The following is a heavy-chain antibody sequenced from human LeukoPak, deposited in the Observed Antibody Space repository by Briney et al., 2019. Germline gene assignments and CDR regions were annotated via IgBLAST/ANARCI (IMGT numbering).Heavy chain of an antibody. J-gene: IGHJ4*02. CDR1: GYSFTTYW. CDR2: IYPGDSDT. CDR3: ARQGVSGSGSQHFDY. Sequence: GESLKISCKGSGYSFTTYWIGWVRQMPGKGLEWMGIIYPGDSDTRYSPSFQGQVTISADKSISTAYLQWSSLKASDTAMYYCARQGVSGSGSQHFDYWGQGTLVTVSS. D-gene: IGHD3-10*01. V-gene: IGHV5-51*01.